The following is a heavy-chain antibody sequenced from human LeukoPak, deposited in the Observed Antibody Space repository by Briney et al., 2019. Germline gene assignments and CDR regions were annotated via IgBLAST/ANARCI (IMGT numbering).Heavy chain of an antibody. CDR1: GGSISSGSYY. CDR2: IYTSGST. D-gene: IGHD2-2*02. J-gene: IGHJ6*03. Sequence: PSETLSLTCTVSGGSISSGSYYWSWIRQPAGKGLEWIGRIYTSGSTNYNPSLKSRVTISVDTSKNQFSLKLSSVTAADTAVYYCARDSPAAIGYYYYYYMDVWGKGTTVTVSS. V-gene: IGHV4-61*02. CDR3: ARDSPAAIGYYYYYYMDV.